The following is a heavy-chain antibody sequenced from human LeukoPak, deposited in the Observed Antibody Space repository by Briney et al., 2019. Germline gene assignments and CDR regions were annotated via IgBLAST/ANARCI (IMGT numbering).Heavy chain of an antibody. CDR1: GFTVSSNY. CDR3: ARDWGSGFDPYDAFDI. CDR2: IYSGGST. D-gene: IGHD3-16*01. J-gene: IGHJ3*02. Sequence: GGSLRLSCAASGFTVSSNYMSWVRQAPGKGLEWVSIIYSGGSTFYADSVKGRFTISRDNSKNTLYLQMNSLRAEDTAVYYCARDWGSGFDPYDAFDIWGQGTMVTVSS. V-gene: IGHV3-53*05.